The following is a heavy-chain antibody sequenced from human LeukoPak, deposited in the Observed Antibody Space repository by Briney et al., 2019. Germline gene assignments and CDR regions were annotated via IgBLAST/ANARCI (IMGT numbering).Heavy chain of an antibody. D-gene: IGHD3-10*02. J-gene: IGHJ4*02. V-gene: IGHV1-69*06. CDR3: ARVLGSGSFPPN. Sequence: SVKVSCKASGGTFSSYAISWVRQAPGQGLEWMGRIIPTFGTANYAQKFQGRVTITADKSTSTAYMELSSLRSEDTAVYYCARVLGSGSFPPNWGQGTLVTVSS. CDR1: GGTFSSYA. CDR2: IIPTFGTA.